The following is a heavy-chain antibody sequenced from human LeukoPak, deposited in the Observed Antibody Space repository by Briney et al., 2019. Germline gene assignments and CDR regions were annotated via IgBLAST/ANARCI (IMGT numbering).Heavy chain of an antibody. D-gene: IGHD4-23*01. Sequence: SVKVSCKASGGTFSSYDISWVRQAPGQGLEWMGGIMPISGTANYAQKFQGRVTITADKPTNTAYLQWSSLKASDTAMYYCARRVVNNRNWYFDLWGRGTLVTVSS. CDR3: ARRVVNNRNWYFDL. V-gene: IGHV1-69*06. CDR2: IMPISGTA. CDR1: GGTFSSYD. J-gene: IGHJ2*01.